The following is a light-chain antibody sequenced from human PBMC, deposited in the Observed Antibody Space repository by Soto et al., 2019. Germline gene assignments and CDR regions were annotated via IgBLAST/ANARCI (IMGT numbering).Light chain of an antibody. V-gene: IGLV2-14*01. CDR1: SSDVGAYDY. CDR3: SSYTTSSARV. CDR2: EVF. Sequence: QSVLAQPASVSGSPGQSITISCTGTSSDVGAYDYVSWYQQHPGKAPRLLIYEVFNRPSGVSDRFSGSKSANTASLTISGLLSEDEADYYCSSYTTSSARVFGTGTKVTVL. J-gene: IGLJ1*01.